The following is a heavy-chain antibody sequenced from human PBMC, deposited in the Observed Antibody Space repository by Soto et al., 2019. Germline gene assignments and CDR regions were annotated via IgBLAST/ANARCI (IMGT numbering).Heavy chain of an antibody. Sequence: GESLKISCKTSGYSFTSNWIGWVRQMPGKGLEWMGIIYPGDFDTRYSPSFQGQVSISADKSISTAYLQWSSLEASDTAMYYCARLARTILGTITLSPSGYFDNWGRGTLVTVSS. D-gene: IGHD3-3*01. V-gene: IGHV5-51*01. J-gene: IGHJ4*02. CDR3: ARLARTILGTITLSPSGYFDN. CDR1: GYSFTSNW. CDR2: IYPGDFDT.